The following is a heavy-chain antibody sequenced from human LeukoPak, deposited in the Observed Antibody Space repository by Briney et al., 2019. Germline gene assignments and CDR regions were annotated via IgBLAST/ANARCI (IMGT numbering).Heavy chain of an antibody. D-gene: IGHD2-2*01. V-gene: IGHV4-61*02. CDR2: VYTSGST. Sequence: SETLSLTCTVSGRSISSGSYYWSWIRHPAGKGLEWIGRVYTSGSTNYNPSLKSRVTISVDTSKNQFSLKLSSVTAADTAVYYCAKGYCRGNSCYDDRGAFDYWGQGTLVTVSS. CDR1: GRSISSGSYY. J-gene: IGHJ4*02. CDR3: AKGYCRGNSCYDDRGAFDY.